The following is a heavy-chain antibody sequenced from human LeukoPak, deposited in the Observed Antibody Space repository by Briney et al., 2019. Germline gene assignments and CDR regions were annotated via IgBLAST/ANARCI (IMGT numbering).Heavy chain of an antibody. CDR2: IYTSGST. CDR1: GGSISSGSYY. D-gene: IGHD4/OR15-4a*01. J-gene: IGHJ4*02. Sequence: PSETLSLTCTVSGGSISSGSYYWSWIRQPAGKGLEWIGRIYTSGSTNYNPSLKSRVTISVDTSKNQSSLKLSSVTAADTAVYYCAGATGAFDYWRQGTLVTVSS. CDR3: AGATGAFDY. V-gene: IGHV4-61*02.